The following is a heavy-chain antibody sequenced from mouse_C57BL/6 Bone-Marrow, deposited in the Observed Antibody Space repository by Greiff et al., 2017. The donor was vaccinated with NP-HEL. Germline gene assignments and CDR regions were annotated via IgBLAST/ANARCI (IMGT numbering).Heavy chain of an antibody. D-gene: IGHD4-1*01. CDR2: ISYDGSN. CDR3: ARDNWDREYFDV. V-gene: IGHV3-6*01. Sequence: EVQLQESGPGLVKPSQSLSLTCSVTGYSITSGYYWNWIRQFPGNKLEWMGYISYDGSNNYNPSLKNRISITRDTSKNQFFLKLNSVTTEDTATYYCARDNWDREYFDVWGTGTTVTVSS. CDR1: GYSITSGYY. J-gene: IGHJ1*03.